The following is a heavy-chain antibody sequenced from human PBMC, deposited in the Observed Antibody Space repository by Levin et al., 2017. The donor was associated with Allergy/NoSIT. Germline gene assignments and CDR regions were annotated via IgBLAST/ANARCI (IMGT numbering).Heavy chain of an antibody. CDR1: GCSFSSIIYY. CDR3: ARSHDSTGYFN. V-gene: IGHV4-61*01. Sequence: SETLSLTCTFSGCSFSSIIYYFTLILQPPGKGLDWIGYISYSGSTNYNPSLKSRVTISVDTSKNQFSLKLSSVTAADTAVYYCARSHDSTGYFNWGQGTLVTVSS. J-gene: IGHJ4*02. D-gene: IGHD3-22*01. CDR2: ISYSGST.